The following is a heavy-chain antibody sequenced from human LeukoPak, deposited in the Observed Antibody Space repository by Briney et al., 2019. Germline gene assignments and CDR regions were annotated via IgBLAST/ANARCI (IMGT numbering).Heavy chain of an antibody. V-gene: IGHV1-46*01. CDR3: ARDRRDRLGIGTTRNFDY. D-gene: IGHD7-27*01. CDR2: INPSGGST. CDR1: GYTFTSYY. Sequence: GASVKVSCKASGYTFTSYYMHWVRQAPGQGLEWIGIINPSGGSTSYAQKFQGRVTMTRDTSTSTVYMELSSLRSEDTAVYYCARDRRDRLGIGTTRNFDYWGQGTLVTVSS. J-gene: IGHJ4*02.